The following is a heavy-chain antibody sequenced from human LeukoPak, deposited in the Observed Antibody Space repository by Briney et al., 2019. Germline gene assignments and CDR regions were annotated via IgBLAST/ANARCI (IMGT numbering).Heavy chain of an antibody. CDR1: GFTFSTYT. Sequence: PGGSLRLSCAASGFTFSTYTMTWVRQAPGKGLECVSGISGSGGTTYYADSVKGRFTISRDNSKNTLYLQMNSLRVEDTAVYYCAKDRTHTSRSFDYWGQGTLVTVSS. V-gene: IGHV3-23*01. CDR2: ISGSGGTT. D-gene: IGHD2-2*01. J-gene: IGHJ4*02. CDR3: AKDRTHTSRSFDY.